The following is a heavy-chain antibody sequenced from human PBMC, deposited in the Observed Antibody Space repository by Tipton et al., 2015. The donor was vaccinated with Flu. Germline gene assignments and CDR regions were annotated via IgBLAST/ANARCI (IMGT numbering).Heavy chain of an antibody. V-gene: IGHV4-34*01. J-gene: IGHJ4*01. CDR3: ASKVANWGVWEPLDY. CDR1: GGPFRGYF. D-gene: IGHD7-27*01. Sequence: TLSLTCAVYGGPFRGYFWSWIRQPPGKGLEWIGEINHSGTTNYNPSLTSRVTVSADTSKKQFSLKLTSVTAADTAVYYCASKVANWGVWEPLDYWGHGTLVTVSS. CDR2: INHSGTT.